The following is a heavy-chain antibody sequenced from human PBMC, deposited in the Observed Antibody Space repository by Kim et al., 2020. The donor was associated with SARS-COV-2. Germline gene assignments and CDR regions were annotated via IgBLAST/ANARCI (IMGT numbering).Heavy chain of an antibody. CDR1: GFTFSDYY. Sequence: GGSLRLSCAASGFTFSDYYMSWIRQAPGKGLEWVSYISSSSSYTNYADSVKGRFTISRDNAKNSLYLQMNSLRAEDTAVYYCARDLSLVYCSGGSCNYYGMDVWGQGTTVTVSS. J-gene: IGHJ6*02. D-gene: IGHD2-15*01. V-gene: IGHV3-11*05. CDR2: ISSSSSYT. CDR3: ARDLSLVYCSGGSCNYYGMDV.